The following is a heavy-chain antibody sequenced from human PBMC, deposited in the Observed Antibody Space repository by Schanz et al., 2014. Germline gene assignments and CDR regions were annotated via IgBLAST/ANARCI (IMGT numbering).Heavy chain of an antibody. Sequence: QVQLVQSGAEVKKPGSSVKVSCTASGGTFSSYTISWIRQAPGQGLEWVGWISPYTGNTHYFDKMEGRVTMTTDTATSTGYMELRSLRSDDTAVYYCARGGYSSGWYDRDIAHFDYWGQGTLVTVSS. J-gene: IGHJ4*02. CDR2: ISPYTGNT. CDR3: ARGGYSSGWYDRDIAHFDY. CDR1: GGTFSSYT. D-gene: IGHD6-19*01. V-gene: IGHV1-18*01.